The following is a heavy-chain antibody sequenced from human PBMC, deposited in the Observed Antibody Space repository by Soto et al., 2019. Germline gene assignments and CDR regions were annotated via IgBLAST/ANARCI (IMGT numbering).Heavy chain of an antibody. J-gene: IGHJ6*02. CDR1: GYTFSTYP. D-gene: IGHD3-10*01. CDR3: ARGVMVRGLNYYAMDV. CDR2: ISAGNDNT. V-gene: IGHV1-3*01. Sequence: QVQLVQSGAEVKEPGASVNVSCKASGYTFSTYPMHWVRQAPGQRLEWMGWISAGNDNTAYSQKFQGRVTIARDTSANTGQMELRSLRSEDTAFYYCARGVMVRGLNYYAMDVWGQGTTVTVSS.